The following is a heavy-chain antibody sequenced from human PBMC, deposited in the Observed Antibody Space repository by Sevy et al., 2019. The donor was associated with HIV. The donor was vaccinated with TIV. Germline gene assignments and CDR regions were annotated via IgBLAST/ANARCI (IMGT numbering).Heavy chain of an antibody. CDR2: ISGSGGST. CDR3: AKVGFGVVGATENDY. CDR1: GFTFSSHA. J-gene: IGHJ4*02. V-gene: IGHV3-23*01. Sequence: GGSLRLSRAASGFTFSSHAMSWVRQAPGKGLEWVSAISGSGGSTYYADSVKGRFTISRDNSKNTLYLQMNSLRAEDTAVYYCAKVGFGVVGATENDYWGQGTLVTVSS. D-gene: IGHD1-26*01.